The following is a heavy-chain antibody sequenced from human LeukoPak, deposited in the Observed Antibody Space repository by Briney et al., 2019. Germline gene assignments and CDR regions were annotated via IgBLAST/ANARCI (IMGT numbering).Heavy chain of an antibody. CDR3: ARRYYYGSGSKYYFDY. D-gene: IGHD3-10*01. CDR2: IYPRDSDT. J-gene: IGHJ4*02. V-gene: IGHV5-51*01. CDR1: GFTFTTYW. Sequence: GESLKISCRSSGFTFTTYWIGWVRQLPGKGLEWMGIIYPRDSDTKYSPSSQGQVTISADKSVSTAYLQWSSLKASDTAMYYCARRYYYGSGSKYYFDYWGQGTLVTVSS.